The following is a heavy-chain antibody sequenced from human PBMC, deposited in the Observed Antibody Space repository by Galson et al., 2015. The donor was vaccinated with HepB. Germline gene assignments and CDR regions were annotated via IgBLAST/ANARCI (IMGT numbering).Heavy chain of an antibody. Sequence: SLRLSCAASGFTFRYYGMHWVRQAPGKGLEWVAVMSYDGSNEYYGDSVKGRFTISRDNSKNTLYLQMNSLRPEDTAVYYCARGGYNRNFGGPKRFDPWGQGTLVTVSS. CDR3: ARGGYNRNFGGPKRFDP. CDR1: GFTFRYYG. J-gene: IGHJ5*02. CDR2: MSYDGSNE. V-gene: IGHV3-30*03. D-gene: IGHD5-24*01.